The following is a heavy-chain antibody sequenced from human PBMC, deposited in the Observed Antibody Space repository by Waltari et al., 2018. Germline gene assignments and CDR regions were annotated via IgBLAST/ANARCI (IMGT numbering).Heavy chain of an antibody. D-gene: IGHD2-15*01. CDR3: ARGGYCSGGSCYFSPHY. CDR1: GGSISSYY. CDR2: IYYSGST. J-gene: IGHJ4*02. Sequence: QVQLQESGPGLVKPSETLSLTCTVSGGSISSYYWSWLRQPPGKGLEWIGYIYYSGSTNYNPSLKSRVTISVDTSKNQFSLKLSSVTAADTAVYYCARGGYCSGGSCYFSPHYWGQGTLVTVSS. V-gene: IGHV4-59*01.